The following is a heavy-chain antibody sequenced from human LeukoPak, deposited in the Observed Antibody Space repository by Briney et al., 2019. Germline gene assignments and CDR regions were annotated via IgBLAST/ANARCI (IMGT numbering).Heavy chain of an antibody. CDR3: TTNAQAYCSSTSCYLWDY. Sequence: GGSLRLSCAASGFTFSNAWMSWVRQAPGKGLEWVGRIKSKTDGGTTDYAAPVKGRFTISRDDSKNTLYLQMNSLKTEDTAVYYCTTNAQAYCSSTSCYLWDYWGQGTLVTVSS. CDR1: GFTFSNAW. V-gene: IGHV3-15*01. D-gene: IGHD2-2*01. CDR2: IKSKTDGGTT. J-gene: IGHJ4*02.